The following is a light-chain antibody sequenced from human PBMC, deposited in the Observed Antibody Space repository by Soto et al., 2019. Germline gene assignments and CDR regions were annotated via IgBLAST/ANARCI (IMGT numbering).Light chain of an antibody. CDR1: SSHFGRYNL. Sequence: QSALTQPASVSGSPGQSITISCTGTSSHFGRYNLVSWYQQHPGEAPKLIIYDGSKRPSGASTRFSGYKSGNAASLTISGLQAEDEADYYCCSYADSNTLVFGGGTKVTVL. J-gene: IGLJ3*02. CDR2: DGS. V-gene: IGLV2-23*01. CDR3: CSYADSNTLV.